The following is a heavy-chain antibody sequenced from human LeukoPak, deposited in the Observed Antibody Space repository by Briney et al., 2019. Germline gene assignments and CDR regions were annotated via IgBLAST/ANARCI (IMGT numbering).Heavy chain of an antibody. Sequence: TLSLTCTVSGGSISSYYWSWIRQPPGKGLEWIGSIYYSGSTYYNPSLKSRVTISVDTSKNQFSLKLSSVTAADTAVYYCARDKISWYFDLWGRGTLVTVSS. J-gene: IGHJ2*01. D-gene: IGHD2/OR15-2a*01. V-gene: IGHV4-39*07. CDR3: ARDKISWYFDL. CDR2: IYYSGST. CDR1: GGSISSYY.